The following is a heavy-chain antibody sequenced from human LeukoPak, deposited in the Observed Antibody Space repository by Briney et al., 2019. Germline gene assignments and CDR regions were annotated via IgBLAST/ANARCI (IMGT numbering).Heavy chain of an antibody. V-gene: IGHV4-39*07. J-gene: IGHJ3*02. CDR1: GGSISSSSYY. CDR3: ARFTGYCSGTSCYPNAFDI. D-gene: IGHD2-2*01. CDR2: IYYSGST. Sequence: SETLSLTCTVSGGSISSSSYYWGWIRQPPGTGLEWIGSIYYSGSTNYNPSLKSRVTISLDTSKNQFSLKLSSVTAADTAVFYCARFTGYCSGTSCYPNAFDIWGQGTMVTVSS.